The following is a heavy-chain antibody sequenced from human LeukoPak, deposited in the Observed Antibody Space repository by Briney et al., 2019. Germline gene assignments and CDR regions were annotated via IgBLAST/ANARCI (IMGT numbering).Heavy chain of an antibody. J-gene: IGHJ4*02. D-gene: IGHD5-18*01. CDR3: ARGTSKIHLWLPMCFDY. CDR1: GYTFTGYY. CDR2: INPNSGGT. Sequence: ASVKVSCKASGYTFTGYYMHWVRQAPGQGLEWMGRINPNSGGTNYAQKFQGRVTMTRDTSISTAYMELSRLRSDDTAVYYCARGTSKIHLWLPMCFDYWGQGTLVTVSS. V-gene: IGHV1-2*02.